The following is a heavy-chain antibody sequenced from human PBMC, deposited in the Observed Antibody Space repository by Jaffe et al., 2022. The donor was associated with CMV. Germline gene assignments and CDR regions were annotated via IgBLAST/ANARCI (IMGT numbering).Heavy chain of an antibody. CDR3: ARGTVAGTTFDY. V-gene: IGHV4-59*01. Sequence: QVQLQESGPGLVKPSETLSLTCTVSGGSISSYYWSWIRQPPGKGLEWIGYIYYSGSTNYNPSLKSRVTISVDTSKNQFSLKLSSVTAADTAVYYCARGTVAGTTFDYWGQGTLVTVSS. J-gene: IGHJ4*02. CDR2: IYYSGST. D-gene: IGHD6-19*01. CDR1: GGSISSYY.